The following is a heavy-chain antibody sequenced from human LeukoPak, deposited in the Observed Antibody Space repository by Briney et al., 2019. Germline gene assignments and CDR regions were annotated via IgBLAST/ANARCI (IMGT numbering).Heavy chain of an antibody. CDR1: GFTFSSYW. CDR3: ARDVHGGAFDY. Sequence: GGSLRLSCAASGFTFSSYWMNWVRQAPGKGLEWVANINQDGSAKYYVDSVKGRFTFSRDNAMNSLFLQMNSLRAKDTAVYYCARDVHGGAFDYWGQGTLVTVSS. J-gene: IGHJ4*02. D-gene: IGHD4-23*01. V-gene: IGHV3-7*01. CDR2: INQDGSAK.